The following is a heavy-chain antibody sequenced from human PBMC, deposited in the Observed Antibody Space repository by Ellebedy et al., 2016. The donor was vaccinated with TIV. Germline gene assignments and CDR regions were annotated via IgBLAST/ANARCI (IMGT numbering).Heavy chain of an antibody. CDR3: AREGVGASLDY. CDR2: ISTSGDP. J-gene: IGHJ4*02. CDR1: GFTFSRYD. Sequence: PGGSLRLSCAASGFTFSRYDMHWVRQASGTGLEWVSGISTSGDPYYPSSVKGRFTISRENAKNSLYLQMNGLRAGDTAVYYCAREGVGASLDYWGQGTLVTVSS. V-gene: IGHV3-13*05. D-gene: IGHD1-26*01.